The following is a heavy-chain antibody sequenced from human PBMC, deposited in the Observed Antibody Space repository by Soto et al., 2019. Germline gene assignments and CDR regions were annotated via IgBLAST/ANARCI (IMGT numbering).Heavy chain of an antibody. CDR3: ARRPRNYYGSGSYSLGY. J-gene: IGHJ4*02. Sequence: ASETLSLTCAVYGGSFSGYYWSWMRQPPGKGLEWIGEINHSGSTNYNPSLKSRVTISVDTSKNQFSLKLSSVTAADTAVYYCARRPRNYYGSGSYSLGYWGQGTLVTVSS. D-gene: IGHD3-10*01. CDR2: INHSGST. V-gene: IGHV4-34*01. CDR1: GGSFSGYY.